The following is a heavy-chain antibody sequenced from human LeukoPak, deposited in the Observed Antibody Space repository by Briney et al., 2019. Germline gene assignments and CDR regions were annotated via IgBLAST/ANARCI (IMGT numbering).Heavy chain of an antibody. V-gene: IGHV3-21*01. J-gene: IGHJ4*02. D-gene: IGHD3-16*02. Sequence: GGSLRLSCAASGFTFSSYSMNWVRQAPGRGLEWVSSISSGSSFIYYAGSMEGRFTISRDNAKNSLYLQMNSLRAEDTAVYFCARGNRYISEPGPKVFDYWGQGTLVTVSS. CDR2: ISSGSSFI. CDR1: GFTFSSYS. CDR3: ARGNRYISEPGPKVFDY.